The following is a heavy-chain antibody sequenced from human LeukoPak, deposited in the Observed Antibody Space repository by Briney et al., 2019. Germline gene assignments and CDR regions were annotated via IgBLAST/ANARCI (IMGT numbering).Heavy chain of an antibody. CDR3: ARDRSTRAVRGVINYFDY. CDR1: GGSVSGGSISSYY. Sequence: PSETLSLTCTVSGGSVSGGSISSYYWSWIRQPPGKGLEWIGFIAYTGSTNYNPSLKSRVTISVDTSKNQFSLKLSSVTAADTAVYYCARDRSTRAVRGVINYFDYWGQGTLVTVSS. D-gene: IGHD3-10*01. V-gene: IGHV4-59*12. J-gene: IGHJ4*02. CDR2: IAYTGST.